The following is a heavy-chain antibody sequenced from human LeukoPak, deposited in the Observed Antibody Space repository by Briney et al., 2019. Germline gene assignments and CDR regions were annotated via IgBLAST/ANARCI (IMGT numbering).Heavy chain of an antibody. J-gene: IGHJ4*02. CDR3: ASLGDPGYFDY. CDR2: IYYSGST. CDR1: GGSISSYY. V-gene: IGHV4-59*12. D-gene: IGHD3-16*01. Sequence: PSETLSLTCTVSGGSISSYYWSWIRQPPGKGLEWIGYIYYSGSTYYNPSLKSRVTISVDTSKNQFSLKLSSVTAADTAVYYCASLGDPGYFDYWGQGTLVTVSS.